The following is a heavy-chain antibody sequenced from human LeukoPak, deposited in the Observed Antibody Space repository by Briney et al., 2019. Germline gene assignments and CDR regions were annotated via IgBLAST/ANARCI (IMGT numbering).Heavy chain of an antibody. CDR1: GFTFRNAY. CDR3: GTGSAFDI. J-gene: IGHJ3*02. D-gene: IGHD1-1*01. CDR2: IKHKAEGGTA. V-gene: IGHV3-15*01. Sequence: TGGSLRLSCAGSGFTFRNAYMSWVRQAPGKGLEWVGLIKHKAEGGTADYAAVVKDRFTISRDDAASSLFLPMSSLRTEDTAVYYCGTGSAFDIWGQGTMVTVSS.